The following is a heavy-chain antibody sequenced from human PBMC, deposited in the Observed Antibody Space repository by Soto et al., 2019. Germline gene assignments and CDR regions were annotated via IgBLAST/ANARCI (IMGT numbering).Heavy chain of an antibody. J-gene: IGHJ4*02. CDR3: ARDLVDSSGPFDY. Sequence: QVQLVESGGGVVKPGRSLRLSCAASGFTFSSYGMHWVRQAPGKGLEWVAVIWYDGSNKYYADSVKGRFTISRDNSKKTLYLQMNSLRAEDTAVYYCARDLVDSSGPFDYWGQGTLVTVSS. V-gene: IGHV3-33*01. CDR2: IWYDGSNK. CDR1: GFTFSSYG. D-gene: IGHD3-22*01.